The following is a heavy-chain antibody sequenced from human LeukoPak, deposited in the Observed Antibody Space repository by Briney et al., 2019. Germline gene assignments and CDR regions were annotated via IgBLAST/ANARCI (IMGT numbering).Heavy chain of an antibody. V-gene: IGHV4-39*01. J-gene: IGHJ3*02. D-gene: IGHD3-22*01. Sequence: PSETLSLTCTVSGGSISSSSYYWGWIRQPPGKGREWIGSIYYSGSTYYNPSLKSRVTISVDTSKNQFSLKLSSVTAADTAVYYCARHDTTMKGAFDIWGQGTMVTVSS. CDR2: IYYSGST. CDR3: ARHDTTMKGAFDI. CDR1: GGSISSSSYY.